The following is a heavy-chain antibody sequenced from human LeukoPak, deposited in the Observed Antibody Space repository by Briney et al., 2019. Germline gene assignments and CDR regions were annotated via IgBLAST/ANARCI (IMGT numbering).Heavy chain of an antibody. Sequence: SETLSLTCTVSGGSISSSSYYLGWIRQPPGKGLEWIGSIYYSGSTYYNPSLKSRCTISVDTSKNQFSLRLSSVTAADTAVYYCAREVTTSWTYYYYYYMDVWGKGTTVTVSS. CDR3: AREVTTSWTYYYYYYMDV. J-gene: IGHJ6*03. V-gene: IGHV4-39*07. CDR2: IYYSGST. CDR1: GGSISSSSYY. D-gene: IGHD4-11*01.